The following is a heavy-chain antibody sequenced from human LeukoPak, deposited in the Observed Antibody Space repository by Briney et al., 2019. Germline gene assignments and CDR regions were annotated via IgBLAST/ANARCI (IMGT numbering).Heavy chain of an antibody. Sequence: GGSLRLSCAASGFTFSSYSMNWVRQAPGKGLEWVSSISSSSSYIYYADSVKGRFTISRDNAKNSLYLQMNSLRAEDTAVYYCARVLRYCSSTSCQEEDYWGQGPLVPVPS. D-gene: IGHD2-2*01. CDR2: ISSSSSYI. J-gene: IGHJ4*02. CDR3: ARVLRYCSSTSCQEEDY. CDR1: GFTFSSYS. V-gene: IGHV3-21*01.